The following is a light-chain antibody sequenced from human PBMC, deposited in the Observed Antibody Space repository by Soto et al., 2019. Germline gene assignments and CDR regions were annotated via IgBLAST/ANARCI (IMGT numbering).Light chain of an antibody. V-gene: IGKV3-15*01. CDR1: QSVSGN. CDR3: QQYNNGPRT. J-gene: IGKJ1*01. Sequence: EIVMTQSPATLSVSPGERATLSCRASQSVSGNLAWYQQKPGQAPRLLIYGASTGATGIPARFSGSGSGTEVTLTISSLQSEDFAVYYCQQYNNGPRTFGQGTKVEIK. CDR2: GAS.